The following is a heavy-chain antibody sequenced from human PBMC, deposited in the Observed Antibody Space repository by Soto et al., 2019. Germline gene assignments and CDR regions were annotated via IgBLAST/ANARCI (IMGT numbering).Heavy chain of an antibody. CDR2: IYPGDSDT. V-gene: IGHV5-51*01. J-gene: IGHJ3*02. Sequence: GESLKISCKGYGYSFTNYWIAWVRQMPGQGLEWLGIIYPGDSDTRYSPSFQGQVTISADKSISTAYLQWSSLKASDTAMHYCARQNLRDTGSYVAYDFDIWGQGTMVTVSS. D-gene: IGHD1-26*01. CDR3: ARQNLRDTGSYVAYDFDI. CDR1: GYSFTNYW.